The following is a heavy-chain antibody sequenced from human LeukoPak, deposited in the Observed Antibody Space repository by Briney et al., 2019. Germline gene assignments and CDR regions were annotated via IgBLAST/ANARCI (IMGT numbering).Heavy chain of an antibody. Sequence: SETLSLTCAVSGGSISSGGYSWSWIRQPPGKGLEWIGYIYHSGSTNYNPSLKSRVTISVDTSKNQFSLKLSSVTAADTAVYYCARRGSGSSYYDYWGQGTLVTVSS. D-gene: IGHD1-26*01. J-gene: IGHJ4*02. CDR1: GGSISSGGYS. V-gene: IGHV4-30-2*01. CDR3: ARRGSGSSYYDY. CDR2: IYHSGST.